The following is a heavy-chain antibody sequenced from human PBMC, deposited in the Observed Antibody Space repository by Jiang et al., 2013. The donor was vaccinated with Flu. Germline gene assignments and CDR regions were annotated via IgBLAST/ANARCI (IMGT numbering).Heavy chain of an antibody. Sequence: PPGKGLEWIGEINHSGSTNYNPSLKSRVTISVDTSKNQFSLKLSSVTAADTAVYYCARGTSYGYGGGYYFDYWGQGTLVTVSS. V-gene: IGHV4-34*01. CDR2: INHSGST. D-gene: IGHD5-18*01. J-gene: IGHJ4*02. CDR3: ARGTSYGYGGGYYFDY.